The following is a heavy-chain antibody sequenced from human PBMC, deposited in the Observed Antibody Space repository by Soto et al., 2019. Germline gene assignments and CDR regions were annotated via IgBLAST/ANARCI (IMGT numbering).Heavy chain of an antibody. CDR2: VNPNSGGT. CDR1: GYTFTGYY. D-gene: IGHD1-26*01. V-gene: IGHV1-2*02. CDR3: ARIIVGATGVFDY. Sequence: ASVKVSCKASGYTFTGYYMHWVRQAPGQGLEWMGWVNPNSGGTKYAQKFQGRVTMTRDTSISTAYVELSRLRSDDTAMYYCARIIVGATGVFDYWGQGTLVTVSS. J-gene: IGHJ4*02.